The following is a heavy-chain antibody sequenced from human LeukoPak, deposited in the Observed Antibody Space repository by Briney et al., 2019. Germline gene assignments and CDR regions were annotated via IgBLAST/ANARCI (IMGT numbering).Heavy chain of an antibody. CDR2: ISGGST. CDR1: GFTVSSNE. CDR3: ARDSGIAAAGTSDYYYGMDV. D-gene: IGHD6-13*01. V-gene: IGHV3-38-3*01. Sequence: GGSLRLSCAASGFTVSSNEMSWVRQAPGKGLEWVSSISGGSTYYADSVKGRFTISRHNSKNTLYLQMNSLRAEDTAVYYCARDSGIAAAGTSDYYYGMDVWGQGTTVTVSS. J-gene: IGHJ6*02.